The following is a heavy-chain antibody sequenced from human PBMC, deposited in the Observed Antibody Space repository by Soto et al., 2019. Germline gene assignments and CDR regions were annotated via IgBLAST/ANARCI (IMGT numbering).Heavy chain of an antibody. Sequence: ASVKVSCKASGYTFTSYGISWVRQAPGQGLEWMGWISAYNGNTNYAQKLQGRVTMTTDTSTSTAYMELRSLRSDDTAVYYCARSQYCSSTSCYPSWFDPWGQGTLVTVSS. J-gene: IGHJ5*02. D-gene: IGHD2-2*01. CDR1: GYTFTSYG. CDR2: ISAYNGNT. CDR3: ARSQYCSSTSCYPSWFDP. V-gene: IGHV1-18*01.